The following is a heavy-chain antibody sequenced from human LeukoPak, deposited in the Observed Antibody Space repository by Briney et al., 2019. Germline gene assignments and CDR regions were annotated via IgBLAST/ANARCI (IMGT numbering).Heavy chain of an antibody. J-gene: IGHJ4*02. Sequence: AGGSLRLSCAASGFTFSTYSMNWVRQAPGKGLEWVSSISSSSSYIYHADSVKGRFTISRDNAKNSLYLQMNSLRAEDTAVYYCARGPSHDYGGYPRARGDYWGQGTLVTVSS. CDR1: GFTFSTYS. D-gene: IGHD4-17*01. CDR3: ARGPSHDYGGYPRARGDY. CDR2: ISSSSSYI. V-gene: IGHV3-21*01.